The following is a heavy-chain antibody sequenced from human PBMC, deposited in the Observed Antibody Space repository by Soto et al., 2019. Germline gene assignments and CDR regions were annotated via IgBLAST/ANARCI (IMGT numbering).Heavy chain of an antibody. Sequence: EVQLVESGGGLVKPGESLRLSCAAFGFTFSDYAMSWVRQAPGKGLEWVSSINTNSYYIYYGDSVKGRFSTSRDNAQKSLYLQMNGLRVEDTAVYYSTRRGPAVGVTGPSDYWGQGTLVIVSS. D-gene: IGHD1-26*01. V-gene: IGHV3-21*01. J-gene: IGHJ4*02. CDR3: TRRGPAVGVTGPSDY. CDR1: GFTFSDYA. CDR2: INTNSYYI.